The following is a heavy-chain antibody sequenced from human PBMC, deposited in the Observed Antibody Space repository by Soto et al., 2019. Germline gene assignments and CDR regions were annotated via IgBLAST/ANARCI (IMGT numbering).Heavy chain of an antibody. CDR1: GFTFSSYG. D-gene: IGHD1-1*01. J-gene: IGHJ4*02. Sequence: QVQLVESGGGVVQPGRSLRLSCAASGFTFSSYGMHWVRQAPGKGLEWVSVISYDGINKYYADSVKGRFTISRDNSKNTLYLQMNSQRAEDTAVYYCARSVYNWNDWFFDYWGQGTLVTVSS. V-gene: IGHV3-30*03. CDR2: ISYDGINK. CDR3: ARSVYNWNDWFFDY.